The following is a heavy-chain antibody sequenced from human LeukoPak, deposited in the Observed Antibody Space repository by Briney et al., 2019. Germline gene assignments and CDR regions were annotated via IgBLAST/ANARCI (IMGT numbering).Heavy chain of an antibody. CDR1: GFTLTSYN. CDR3: AKSYNWNDDYYYYMDV. CDR2: ISSSGSTI. J-gene: IGHJ6*03. Sequence: GGSLRLSCAASGFTLTSYNMNWVRQAPGKGLEWVSYISSSGSTIYYADSVKGRFTISRDNSKNTLYLQMNSLRAEDTAVYYCAKSYNWNDDYYYYMDVWGKGTTVTISS. D-gene: IGHD1-1*01. V-gene: IGHV3-48*01.